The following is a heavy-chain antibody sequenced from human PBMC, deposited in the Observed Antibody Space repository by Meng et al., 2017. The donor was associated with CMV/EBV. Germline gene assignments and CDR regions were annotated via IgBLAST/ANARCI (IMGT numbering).Heavy chain of an antibody. Sequence: SETLSLTCTVSGGSVSSGSYYWSWIRQPPGKGLEWIGYIYYSGSTNYNPSLKSRVTMSVDTSKNQFSLKLSSVTAADTAVYYCARRGRQYYYYGMDVWGQGTTVTVSS. CDR3: ARRGRQYYYYGMDV. V-gene: IGHV4-61*01. CDR1: GGSVSSGSYY. CDR2: IYYSGST. J-gene: IGHJ6*02. D-gene: IGHD1-26*01.